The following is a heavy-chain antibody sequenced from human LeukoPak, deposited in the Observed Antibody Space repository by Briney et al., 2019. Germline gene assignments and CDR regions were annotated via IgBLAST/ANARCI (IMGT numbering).Heavy chain of an antibody. CDR1: GFTFSSYA. Sequence: PGGSLRLSCAASGFTFSSYAMSWVRQAPGKGLEWVSGISVSGTSTYYADAVKGRFTISRDNSKNTLYLQINSLRAEDTAVYFCARRTNSWPNFDSWGQGTLVTVSS. V-gene: IGHV3-23*01. D-gene: IGHD6-13*01. J-gene: IGHJ4*02. CDR3: ARRTNSWPNFDS. CDR2: ISVSGTST.